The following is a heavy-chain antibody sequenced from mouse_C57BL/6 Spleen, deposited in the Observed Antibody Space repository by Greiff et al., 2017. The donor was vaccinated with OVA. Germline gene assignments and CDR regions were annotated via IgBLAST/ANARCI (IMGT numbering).Heavy chain of an antibody. CDR2: INPNYGTT. Sequence: EVKVVESGPELVKPGASVKISCKASGYSFTDYNMNWVKQSNGKSLEWIGVINPNYGTTSYNQKFKGKATLTVDQSSSTAYMQLNSLTSEDSAVYYCARSRGGSRALDYWGQGTSVTVSS. V-gene: IGHV1-39*01. J-gene: IGHJ4*01. CDR3: ARSRGGSRALDY. CDR1: GYSFTDYN. D-gene: IGHD1-1*01.